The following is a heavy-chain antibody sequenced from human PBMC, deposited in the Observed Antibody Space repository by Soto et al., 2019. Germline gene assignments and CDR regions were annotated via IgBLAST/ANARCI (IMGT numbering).Heavy chain of an antibody. CDR2: IYPADSDT. CDR3: ARSASYCSRTSCHFNY. D-gene: IGHD2-2*01. J-gene: IGHJ4*02. Sequence: GESLKLSCKASGYLFPSKWIGWVRQIPGKGLEWMGVIYPADSDTRYSPSFQGQVTISVDKSVSTAYLHWSSLKASDTAMYYCARSASYCSRTSCHFNYWGQGTPVTVSS. V-gene: IGHV5-51*01. CDR1: GYLFPSKW.